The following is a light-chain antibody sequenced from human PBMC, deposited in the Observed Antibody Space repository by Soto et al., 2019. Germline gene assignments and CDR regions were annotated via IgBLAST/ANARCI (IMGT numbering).Light chain of an antibody. CDR2: DAS. J-gene: IGKJ1*01. CDR1: QSVSSSY. CDR3: QQYGSIPWT. Sequence: EIVLTQSPGILSLSPGERATLSCRASQSVSSSYLAWYQQKPGQAPRLLIYDASSRATGIPDRFSGSGSGTDFTLTISRPEPEDFAVYYCQQYGSIPWTFGQGTKVDIK. V-gene: IGKV3-20*01.